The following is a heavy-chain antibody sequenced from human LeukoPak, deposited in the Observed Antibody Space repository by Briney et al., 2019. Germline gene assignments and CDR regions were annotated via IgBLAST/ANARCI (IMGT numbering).Heavy chain of an antibody. CDR3: ARGESGTYYYYYMDV. D-gene: IGHD1-26*01. V-gene: IGHV3-69-1*01. CDR2: INDDTP. Sequence: GGSLRLSCTTSGFSFNTYSMSWVRQAPGKGLEWVSAINDDTPYYTDSVKGRFTVSRDNAKNSLYLQMNSLRAEDTAVYYCARGESGTYYYYYMDVWGKGTTVTVSS. J-gene: IGHJ6*03. CDR1: GFSFNTYS.